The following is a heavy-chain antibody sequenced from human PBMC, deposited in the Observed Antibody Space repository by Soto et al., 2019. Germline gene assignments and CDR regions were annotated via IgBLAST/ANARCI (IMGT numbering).Heavy chain of an antibody. V-gene: IGHV3-30*18. CDR3: AKDFVDRSGYYPWY. D-gene: IGHD3-22*01. Sequence: PGGSLRLSCAASGFTFSSYGMHWVRQAPGKGLEWVAVISYDGSNKYYADSVKGRFTISRDNSKNTLYLQMNSLRAEDTAVYYCAKDFVDRSGYYPWYWGHGT. CDR1: GFTFSSYG. CDR2: ISYDGSNK. J-gene: IGHJ4*01.